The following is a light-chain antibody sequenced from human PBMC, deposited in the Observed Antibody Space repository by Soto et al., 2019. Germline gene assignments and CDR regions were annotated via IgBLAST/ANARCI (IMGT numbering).Light chain of an antibody. CDR2: ESN. V-gene: IGLV1-51*02. CDR3: GTWDSSLSGTL. J-gene: IGLJ1*01. Sequence: QSVLTQPPSVSAAPGQKVTISCSRSSSNIGNNYVSWYQQLPGTAPKLLIYESNKRPSGIPDRFSGSKSGTSATLGITGLQTGDEADYYCGTWDSSLSGTLFGTGTKVTVL. CDR1: SSNIGNNY.